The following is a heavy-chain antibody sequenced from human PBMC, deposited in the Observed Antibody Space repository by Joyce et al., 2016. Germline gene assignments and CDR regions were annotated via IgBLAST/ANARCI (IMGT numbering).Heavy chain of an antibody. CDR1: GFTFSSSS. CDR2: INVNSYFI. V-gene: IGHV3-21*01. Sequence: EVQLVESGGGLVKPGGSLRLSCAASGFTFSSSSMSWIRQAPGKVVDWVAAINVNSYFIFHADSVKGRFTVSRDNAKNTLYLKMNSLRVEDTAVFYFVRGGKDYSYSMDVWGQGTTVTVSS. J-gene: IGHJ6*03. CDR3: VRGGKDYSYSMDV.